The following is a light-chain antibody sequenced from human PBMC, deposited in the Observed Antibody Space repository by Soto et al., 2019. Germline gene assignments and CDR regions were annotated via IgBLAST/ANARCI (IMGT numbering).Light chain of an antibody. Sequence: DKKMNQSPSSLSATIGDRVTITCQASQNINNYLNWYQQKPGRAPKLLIYDASNLQSGVPSRFSGSRSGTEFTLTTSSLQPDDFATYYCQQYNSYPWTFGQGAKVDIK. CDR2: DAS. CDR1: QNINNY. J-gene: IGKJ1*01. V-gene: IGKV1-5*01. CDR3: QQYNSYPWT.